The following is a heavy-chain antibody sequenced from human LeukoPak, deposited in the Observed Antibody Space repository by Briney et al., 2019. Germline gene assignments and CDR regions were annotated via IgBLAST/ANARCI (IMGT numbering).Heavy chain of an antibody. CDR3: AKDQGGGHCSFDY. CDR2: ISYDGSDK. CDR1: EVAFSRNN. V-gene: IGHV3-30*02. J-gene: IGHJ4*02. D-gene: IGHD2-21*02. Sequence: GGTLRLSCAASEVAFSRNNMHWVRQAAGKGPEWVSFISYDGSDKNYAESVKGRFTISRDNSNNTLLLQMNSLGAGDTALYYCAKDQGGGHCSFDYWGQGTLVTVSS.